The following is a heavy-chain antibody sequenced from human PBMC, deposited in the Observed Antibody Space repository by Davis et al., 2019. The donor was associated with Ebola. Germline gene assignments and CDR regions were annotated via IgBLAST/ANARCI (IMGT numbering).Heavy chain of an antibody. Sequence: PSETLSLTCAVYGGSFSGYYWSWIRQPPGKGLEWIGEINHSGSTNYNPSLKSRVTISVDTSKNQFSLKLSSVTAADTAMYYCARGAGGDFWSGYLYYYYMDVWGKGTTVTVSS. V-gene: IGHV4-34*01. CDR2: INHSGST. D-gene: IGHD3-3*01. CDR1: GGSFSGYY. J-gene: IGHJ6*03. CDR3: ARGAGGDFWSGYLYYYYMDV.